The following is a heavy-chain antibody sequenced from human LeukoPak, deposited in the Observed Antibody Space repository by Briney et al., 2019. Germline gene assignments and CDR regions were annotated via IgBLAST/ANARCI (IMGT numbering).Heavy chain of an antibody. J-gene: IGHJ4*02. CDR3: ATRIAAAGTGSYFDY. V-gene: IGHV4-30-2*01. CDR1: GDSISSGGHS. CDR2: INHSGST. D-gene: IGHD6-13*01. Sequence: SQTLSLTCAVPGDSISSGGHSWSWIRQPPGKGLEWIGYINHSGSTYYNPSLKSRVTISVDRSKNQFSLKLTSVTAADTAVYYCATRIAAAGTGSYFDYWGQGTLVTVSS.